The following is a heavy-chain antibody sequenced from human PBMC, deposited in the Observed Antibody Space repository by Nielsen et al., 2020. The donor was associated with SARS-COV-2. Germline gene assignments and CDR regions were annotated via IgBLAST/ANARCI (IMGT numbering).Heavy chain of an antibody. CDR2: MNPNTGDT. V-gene: IGHV1-8*01. Sequence: ASVKVSCKASGYTFTSDEINWVRQATGQGLEWIGWMNPNTGDTGYSQRFLGRVTMTRDTSISTAYMELSSLRSDDTAVYYCAIGYTGTTYYYYGMDVWGQGTTVTVSS. D-gene: IGHD1-7*01. CDR1: GYTFTSDE. J-gene: IGHJ6*02. CDR3: AIGYTGTTYYYYGMDV.